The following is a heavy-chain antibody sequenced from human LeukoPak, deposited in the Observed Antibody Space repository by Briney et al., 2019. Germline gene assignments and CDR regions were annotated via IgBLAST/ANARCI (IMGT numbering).Heavy chain of an antibody. J-gene: IGHJ5*02. CDR3: ARGADHKYYYGSGSYYPGHWFDP. CDR1: GGTFSSYA. Sequence: ASVKVSCKASGGTFSSYAISWVRQAPGQGLEWMGGIIPIFGTANYAQKFQGRVTITTDESTSTAYMELSSLRSEDTAVYYCARGADHKYYYGSGSYYPGHWFDPWGQGTLVTVSS. CDR2: IIPIFGTA. V-gene: IGHV1-69*05. D-gene: IGHD3-10*01.